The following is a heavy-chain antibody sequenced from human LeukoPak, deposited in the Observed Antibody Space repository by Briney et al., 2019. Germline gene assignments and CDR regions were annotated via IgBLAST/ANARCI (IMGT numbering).Heavy chain of an antibody. Sequence: PGGSLRLSCAAPGFTFSSYGMHWVRQTPDKGLEWVAIVSFDGNNKYYADSVKGRFSISRDNSKNTLYLQMNSLRAEDTSMYYCAKIRSVGTGDAFDIWGQGTMVTVSS. J-gene: IGHJ3*02. CDR2: VSFDGNNK. CDR3: AKIRSVGTGDAFDI. D-gene: IGHD1-1*01. CDR1: GFTFSSYG. V-gene: IGHV3-30*18.